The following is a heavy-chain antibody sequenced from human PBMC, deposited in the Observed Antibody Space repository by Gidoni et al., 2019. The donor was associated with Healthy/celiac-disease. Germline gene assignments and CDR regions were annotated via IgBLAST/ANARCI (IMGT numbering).Heavy chain of an antibody. CDR1: GFTFSSYG. CDR3: ARDDHCSSTSCYLLYYYYYGMDV. D-gene: IGHD2-2*01. CDR2: IWYDGSNK. V-gene: IGHV3-33*01. J-gene: IGHJ6*02. Sequence: QVQLVESGGGVVQPGRSLRRSCAASGFTFSSYGMHWGPEAPGKGLEWVAVIWYDGSNKYYADSVKGRFTISRDNSKNTLYLQMNSLRAEDTAVYYCARDDHCSSTSCYLLYYYYYGMDVWGQGTTVTVSS.